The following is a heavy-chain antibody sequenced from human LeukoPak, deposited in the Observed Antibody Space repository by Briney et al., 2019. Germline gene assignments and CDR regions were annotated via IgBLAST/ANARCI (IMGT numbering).Heavy chain of an antibody. CDR3: ARFVTTSNYFDY. CDR1: GGTFSSYA. V-gene: IGHV1-69*01. D-gene: IGHD4-11*01. CDR2: IIPIFGTA. Sequence: ASVKVSCKASGGTFSSYAISWVRQAPGQGLEWMGGIIPIFGTANYAQKFQGRVTITADESTSTAYMELSSLRSDDTAVYYCARFVTTSNYFDYWGQGTPVTVSS. J-gene: IGHJ4*02.